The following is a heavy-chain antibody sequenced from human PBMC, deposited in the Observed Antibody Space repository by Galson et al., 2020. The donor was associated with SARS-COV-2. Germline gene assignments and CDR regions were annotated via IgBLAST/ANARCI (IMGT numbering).Heavy chain of an antibody. D-gene: IGHD4-4*01. J-gene: IGHJ6*02. CDR2: INPICGTT. V-gene: IGHV1-46*03. CDR3: ARDFTVTTGGYYYYYGMDV. CDR1: GDSFISYN. Sequence: ASVTVSCKASGDSFISYNMHCVRQAPGQGLEWIGIINPICGTTSYAQKFHGRVTMTRDTSTSTVYMELSSLRSEDTAVYYCARDFTVTTGGYYYYYGMDVWGQGATVTVSS.